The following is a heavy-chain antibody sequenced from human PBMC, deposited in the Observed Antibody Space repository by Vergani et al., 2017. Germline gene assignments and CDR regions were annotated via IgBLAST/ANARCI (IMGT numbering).Heavy chain of an antibody. V-gene: IGHV4-59*01. CDR1: GGSISSYY. D-gene: IGHD1-1*01. Sequence: QVQLQESGPGLVKPSETLSLTCTVSGGSISSYYWSWIRQPPGKGLEWIGYIYYSGSTNYHPSLKSRVTISVYTSKNQFSLKLSSVTAADTAVYYCARVGHWNDLGFYYYYGMDVWGQGTTVTVSS. CDR3: ARVGHWNDLGFYYYYGMDV. J-gene: IGHJ6*02. CDR2: IYYSGST.